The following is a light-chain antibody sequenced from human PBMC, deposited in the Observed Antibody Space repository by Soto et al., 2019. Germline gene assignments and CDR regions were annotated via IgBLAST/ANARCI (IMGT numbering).Light chain of an antibody. CDR3: QKYGSSHT. V-gene: IGKV3-20*01. CDR2: GAS. J-gene: IGKJ2*01. Sequence: IVLTQSPGTLSLSPGERATLSCRASQSVSSSYLAWYQQKPGHAPRLLIYGASSRATGIPDRFSGSGSGKDFTLTISRLEPEDFAVYYCQKYGSSHTFGQGTKLEIK. CDR1: QSVSSSY.